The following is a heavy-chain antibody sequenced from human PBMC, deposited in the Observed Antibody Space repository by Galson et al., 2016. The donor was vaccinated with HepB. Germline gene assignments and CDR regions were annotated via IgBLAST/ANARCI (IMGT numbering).Heavy chain of an antibody. Sequence: QSGADVKKPGESLKISCKASGYSFTIYWIGWVRQMPGKGLEWMGIIYPGDSETRYSPSFQGQVTISVDKSINTVYLQWRSLRASDTAMYYCARQMRVLDPWGQGTLVTVSS. CDR2: IYPGDSET. CDR1: GYSFTIYW. V-gene: IGHV5-51*01. CDR3: ARQMRVLDP. J-gene: IGHJ5*02.